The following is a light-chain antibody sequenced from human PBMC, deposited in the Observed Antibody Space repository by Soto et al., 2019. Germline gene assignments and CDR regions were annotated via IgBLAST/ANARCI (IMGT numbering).Light chain of an antibody. Sequence: EVVLTQSPATLSLSPGEGATLSCRASQSIGNYLAWYQQKPGQAPRLLIYATSNRATGIPDRFSGSGSGTDFTLTISRMEPEDFAVYCCQQYGSSPRTFGQGTKVDIK. J-gene: IGKJ1*01. CDR3: QQYGSSPRT. CDR1: QSIGNY. V-gene: IGKV3-20*01. CDR2: ATS.